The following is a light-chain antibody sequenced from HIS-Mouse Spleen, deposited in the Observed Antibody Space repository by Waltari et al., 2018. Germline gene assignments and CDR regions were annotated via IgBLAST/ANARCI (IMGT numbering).Light chain of an antibody. Sequence: SALTQPASVSGSPGQSITIACTGTSSDVGSYNLVSWYQQHPGKAPKLMFYEGSKRPSGVSTRISGYKSGNTASVTISGLQAEDEADYYCCSYACSSTWVFGGGTKLTVL. V-gene: IGLV2-23*01. CDR3: CSYACSSTWV. CDR1: SSDVGSYNL. J-gene: IGLJ3*02. CDR2: EGS.